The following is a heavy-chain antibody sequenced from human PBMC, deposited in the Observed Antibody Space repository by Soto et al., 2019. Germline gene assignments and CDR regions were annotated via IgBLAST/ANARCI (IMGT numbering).Heavy chain of an antibody. D-gene: IGHD5-12*01. CDR3: ARRAREDGYNYDY. J-gene: IGHJ4*02. CDR1: GYSFTSYW. V-gene: IGHV5-10-1*01. Sequence: GESLKISCKGSGYSFTSYWISWVRQMPGKGLEWMGRIGPSDSYTNYSPSFQGHVTISADKSISTAYLQWSSLKASDTAMYYCARRAREDGYNYDYWGQGTLVTVSS. CDR2: IGPSDSYT.